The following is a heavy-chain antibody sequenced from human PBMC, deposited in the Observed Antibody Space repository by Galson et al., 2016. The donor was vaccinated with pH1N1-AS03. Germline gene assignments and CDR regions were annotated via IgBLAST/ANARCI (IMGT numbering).Heavy chain of an antibody. CDR3: ARFRSSWTFYYGLDV. Sequence: SETLSLTCTVSGGSISSYYWTRIRQPPGKGLEWIGHIYYSGGTNYNPSLKSRVTISVDTSKNQFSLKLSSVTAADTAVYYCARFRSSWTFYYGLDVWGQGTTVTVSS. V-gene: IGHV4-59*01. J-gene: IGHJ6*02. CDR1: GGSISSYY. CDR2: IYYSGGT. D-gene: IGHD6-13*01.